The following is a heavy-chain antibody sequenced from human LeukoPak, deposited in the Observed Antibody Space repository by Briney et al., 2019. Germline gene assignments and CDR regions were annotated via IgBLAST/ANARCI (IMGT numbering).Heavy chain of an antibody. Sequence: PSQTLSLTCTVSGGSISSGSYYWSWIRQPPGKGLEWIGYIYYSGSTNYNPSLKSRVTISVDTSKNQFSLKLSSVTAADTAVYYCARVGAYSSGWSNNWFDPWGQGTLVTVSS. D-gene: IGHD6-19*01. CDR2: IYYSGST. CDR3: ARVGAYSSGWSNNWFDP. J-gene: IGHJ5*02. V-gene: IGHV4-61*01. CDR1: GGSISSGSYY.